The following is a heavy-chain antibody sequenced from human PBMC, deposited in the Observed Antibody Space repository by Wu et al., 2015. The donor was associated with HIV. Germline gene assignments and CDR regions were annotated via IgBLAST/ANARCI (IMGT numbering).Heavy chain of an antibody. Sequence: QVQLVQSGAEVKKPGASVKVSCKASGYTFTSYDINWVRQATGQGLEWMGWMNPNSGNTGYAQKFQGRVTMTRNTSISTAYMELSSLRSEDTAVYYCARAVAGSIRSGNWFDPWGQGTLVTVSS. J-gene: IGHJ5*02. CDR2: MNPNSGNT. V-gene: IGHV1-8*01. CDR3: ARAVAGSIRSGNWFDP. CDR1: GYTFTSYD. D-gene: IGHD6-19*01.